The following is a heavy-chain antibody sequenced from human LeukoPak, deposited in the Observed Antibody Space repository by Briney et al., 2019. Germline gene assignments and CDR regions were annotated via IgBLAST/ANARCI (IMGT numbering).Heavy chain of an antibody. CDR3: ARGGGNYYWYFDL. V-gene: IGHV3-21*01. CDR2: ISSSSSYI. J-gene: IGHJ2*01. CDR1: GFTFSSYS. D-gene: IGHD4-23*01. Sequence: GGSLRLSCAASGFTFSSYSMNWVRQAPGKGLEWVSSISSSSSYIYYADSVKGRFTISRDNAKNSLYLQMNSLRAEDTAVYYCARGGGNYYWYFDLWGRGTLVTVSS.